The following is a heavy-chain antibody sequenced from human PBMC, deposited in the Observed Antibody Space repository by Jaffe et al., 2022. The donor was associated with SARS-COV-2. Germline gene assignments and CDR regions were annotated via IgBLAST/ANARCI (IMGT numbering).Heavy chain of an antibody. CDR2: FLNSATT. J-gene: IGHJ4*02. Sequence: QLQLQESGPGLVKPSETLSLTCTVSGGSISSGDCNWGWIRQPPGKGLEWIGGFLNSATTYYNPSLKSRVTISVDTSNNQFSLNLKSVSAADSAVYYCARRLIAGRRYYDYWGQGTLVIVSS. D-gene: IGHD6-6*01. CDR1: GGSISSGDCN. V-gene: IGHV4-39*01. CDR3: ARRLIAGRRYYDY.